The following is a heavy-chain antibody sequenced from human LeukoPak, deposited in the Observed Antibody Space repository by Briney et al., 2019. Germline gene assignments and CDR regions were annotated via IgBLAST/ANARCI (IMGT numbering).Heavy chain of an antibody. Sequence: SETLSLTCAVYGGSFSGYYWSWIRQPPGKGLEWIGEINHSGSTNYNPSLKSRVTISVDTSKNQFSLKLSSVTAADTAVYYCARAGWLQLQFDFDYWGQGTLVTVSS. CDR1: GGSFSGYY. V-gene: IGHV4-34*01. CDR3: ARAGWLQLQFDFDY. J-gene: IGHJ4*02. CDR2: INHSGST. D-gene: IGHD5-24*01.